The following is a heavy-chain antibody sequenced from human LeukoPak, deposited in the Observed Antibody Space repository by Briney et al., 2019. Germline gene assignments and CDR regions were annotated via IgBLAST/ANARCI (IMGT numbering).Heavy chain of an antibody. CDR3: ARRTGYSSGLDAFDI. V-gene: IGHV1-69*13. CDR2: IIPIFGTA. J-gene: IGHJ3*02. Sequence: ASVKVSCKASGGTFSSYAISWVRQAPGQGLEWMGGIIPIFGTANYAQKFQGRVTITADESTSTAYMELSSLRSEDTAVYYCARRTGYSSGLDAFDIWGQGTMVTVSS. D-gene: IGHD6-19*01. CDR1: GGTFSSYA.